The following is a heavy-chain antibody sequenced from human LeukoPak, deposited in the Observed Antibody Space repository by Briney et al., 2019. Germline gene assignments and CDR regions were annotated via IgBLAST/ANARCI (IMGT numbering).Heavy chain of an antibody. CDR2: VSYDGVNN. J-gene: IGHJ6*02. CDR3: ARSPIVVRPTYSYYYGMDV. Sequence: GGSLRLSCGASGFSFSSYGMYWVRQAPGKGLEWVAVVSYDGVNNYYADSVKGRFTISRDNSRNTLYLQVNSLKAEDTAVYYCARSPIVVRPTYSYYYGMDVWGQGTTVTVSS. D-gene: IGHD2-15*01. CDR1: GFSFSSYG. V-gene: IGHV3-30*03.